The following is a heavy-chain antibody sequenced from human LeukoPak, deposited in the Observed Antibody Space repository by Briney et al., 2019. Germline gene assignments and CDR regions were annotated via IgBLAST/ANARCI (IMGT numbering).Heavy chain of an antibody. J-gene: IGHJ4*02. D-gene: IGHD3-22*01. CDR2: ISSSSSYI. CDR1: GFTFSSYS. CDR3: ARGVYYYDSSGPFDY. Sequence: GGSLRLSCAASGFTFSSYSMNWVRQAPGKGLEWVSSISSSSSYIYYADSVKGRFTISRDNAKNSLYLQMNSLRAEDTAVYYCARGVYYYDSSGPFDYWGQGTLVTVSS. V-gene: IGHV3-21*01.